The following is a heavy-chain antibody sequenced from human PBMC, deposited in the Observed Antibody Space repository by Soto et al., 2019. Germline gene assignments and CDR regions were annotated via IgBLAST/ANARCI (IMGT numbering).Heavy chain of an antibody. Sequence: PAGSLRLSCAASGFTFHDYAMHWVRQGQGKGLEWVSGITWNSGSIDYADSVKGRFTISRDNAKNSLYLQMNSLRPEDTALYYCAKDIREYSSGWTYFDYWGHGTLVTVSS. J-gene: IGHJ4*01. CDR2: ITWNSGSI. CDR1: GFTFHDYA. V-gene: IGHV3-9*01. D-gene: IGHD6-19*01. CDR3: AKDIREYSSGWTYFDY.